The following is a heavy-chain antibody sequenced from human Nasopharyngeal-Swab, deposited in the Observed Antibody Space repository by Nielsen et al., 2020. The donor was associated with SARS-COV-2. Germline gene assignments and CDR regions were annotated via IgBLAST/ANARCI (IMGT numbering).Heavy chain of an antibody. CDR3: ARDIGGGRYGSDY. Sequence: GGSLRLSCTASGFTFTNHWMSWVRQAPGKGLEWVANIKTDGSDRYYVDSVRGRLTISRDNAKNSLYLQMNSLRAEDTAVYYCARDIGGGRYGSDYWGQGTLVTVSS. CDR1: GFTFTNHW. V-gene: IGHV3-7*01. D-gene: IGHD3-16*01. CDR2: IKTDGSDR. J-gene: IGHJ4*02.